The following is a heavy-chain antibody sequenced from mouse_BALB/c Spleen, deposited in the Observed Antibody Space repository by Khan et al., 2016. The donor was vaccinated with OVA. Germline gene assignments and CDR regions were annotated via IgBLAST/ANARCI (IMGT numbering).Heavy chain of an antibody. J-gene: IGHJ3*01. CDR1: GFTFSDYA. CDR2: ISSGGST. CDR3: TRDYWFTY. V-gene: IGHV5-6-5*01. Sequence: EVELVESGGGLVKPGGSLKLSCAASGFTFSDYAMSWVRQTPEQRLEWVASISSGGSTYYPDSVKGRFTISRDNARNILYLHMSRLRSEDKAMYYCTRDYWFTYWGQGTLVTVSA.